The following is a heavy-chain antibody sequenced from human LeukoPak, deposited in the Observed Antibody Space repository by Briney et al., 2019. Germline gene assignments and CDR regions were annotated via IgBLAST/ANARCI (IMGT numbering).Heavy chain of an antibody. J-gene: IGHJ4*01. V-gene: IGHV3-11*05. CDR3: ARVDDSNIPGLEF. CDR1: GLTFSDYY. D-gene: IGHD3-22*01. CDR2: ISSSANYA. Sequence: GGSLRLSCAASGLTFSDYYMSWIRQAPGKGLEWVSYISSSANYANYADSVKGRFTISRDNAKNSLYLQMNSLRAEDTAVYYCARVDDSNIPGLEFWGHGSLVTVSS.